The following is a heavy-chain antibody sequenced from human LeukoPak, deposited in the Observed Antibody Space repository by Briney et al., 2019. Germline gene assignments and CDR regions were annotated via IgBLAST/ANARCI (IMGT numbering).Heavy chain of an antibody. CDR2: ISWNSGSI. V-gene: IGHV3-9*01. CDR3: AKDPFYDSSGYYFDY. CDR1: GFTFDDYA. J-gene: IGHJ4*02. Sequence: GGSLRLSCAASGFTFDDYAMHWVRQAPGKGLEWVSGISWNSGSIGYADSVEGRFTISRDNAKNSLYLQMNSLRAEDTALYYCAKDPFYDSSGYYFDYWGQGTLVTVSS. D-gene: IGHD3-22*01.